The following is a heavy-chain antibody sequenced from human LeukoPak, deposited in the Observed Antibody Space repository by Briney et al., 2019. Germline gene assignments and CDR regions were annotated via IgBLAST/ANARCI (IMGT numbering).Heavy chain of an antibody. V-gene: IGHV3-11*01. D-gene: IGHD2-8*01. CDR2: VSNSGSTV. J-gene: IGHJ6*02. Sequence: GGSLRLSCAASGFTFSDYYMTWLRQAPGKGLEWLSYVSNSGSTVFYADSVKGRFTVSRDNAKRSLYLQIESLRDDDTAVYHCALGTINKDFYFGMDVWGQGTTVTVSS. CDR3: ALGTINKDFYFGMDV. CDR1: GFTFSDYY.